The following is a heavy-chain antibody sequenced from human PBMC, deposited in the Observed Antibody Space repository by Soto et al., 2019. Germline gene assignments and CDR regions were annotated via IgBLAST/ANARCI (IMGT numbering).Heavy chain of an antibody. J-gene: IGHJ3*02. CDR2: INPIVGTA. CDR1: GGTFSSYA. V-gene: IGHV1-69*06. Sequence: QVQLVQSGAEVKKPGSSVKVSCKASGGTFSSYAISWVRQAPGPGLEWMGGINPIVGTANYEQKFQGRVTITADKSTSTADMEQSSRRSEDTAVYYCARYQGESAVDIWGQGTMVTVSS. CDR3: ARYQGESAVDI.